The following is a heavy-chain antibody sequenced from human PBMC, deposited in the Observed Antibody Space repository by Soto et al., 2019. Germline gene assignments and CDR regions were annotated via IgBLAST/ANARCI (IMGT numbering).Heavy chain of an antibody. CDR3: ARHHVRGRTIAGAAEF. V-gene: IGHV4-34*01. CDR2: INHSGNT. CDR1: GKSLSGYY. J-gene: IGHJ4*02. Sequence: SETLSLTCAVYGKSLSGYYWSWIRQPPGKALEWIGEINHSGNTNYNPSLKSRVTISVDTSKNQLFLNLSSVTAADTAMYYCARHHVRGRTIAGAAEFWGQGTLVTV. D-gene: IGHD1-26*01.